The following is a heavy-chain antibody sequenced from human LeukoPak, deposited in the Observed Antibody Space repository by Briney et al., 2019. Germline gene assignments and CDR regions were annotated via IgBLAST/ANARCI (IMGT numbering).Heavy chain of an antibody. CDR2: IYTSGST. CDR3: ARQSPQTGPRSHYYYMDV. D-gene: IGHD3-9*01. J-gene: IGHJ6*03. Sequence: SETLSLTCTVSGGSISSYYWSWIRQPPGKGLEWIGYIYTSGSTNYNPSLKSRVTISVDTSKNQFSLKLSSVTAADTDVYYCARQSPQTGPRSHYYYMDVWGKGTTVTVSS. CDR1: GGSISSYY. V-gene: IGHV4-4*09.